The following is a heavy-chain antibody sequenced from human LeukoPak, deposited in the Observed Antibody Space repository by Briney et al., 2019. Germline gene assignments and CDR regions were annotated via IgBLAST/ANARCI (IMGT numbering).Heavy chain of an antibody. J-gene: IGHJ1*01. CDR2: ISGSADIT. Sequence: PGGSLRLSCVVTGLTFRSYEMNWVRQAPGKGLEWVSSISGSADITYYADSVKGRFTISRDNSKNTLYLQMNSLSAEDTAVYYCARVFGERYDILTGYYTPEYFQHWGQGTLVTVSS. CDR1: GLTFRSYE. CDR3: ARVFGERYDILTGYYTPEYFQH. V-gene: IGHV3-23*01. D-gene: IGHD3-9*01.